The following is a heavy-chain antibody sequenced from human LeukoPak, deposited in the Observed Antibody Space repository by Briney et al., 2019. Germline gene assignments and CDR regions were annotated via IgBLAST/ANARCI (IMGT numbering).Heavy chain of an antibody. D-gene: IGHD2/OR15-2a*01. Sequence: PGGSLRLSCAASGFTFSSYGMHWVRQAPGKGLEWVANIKQDGSKKSYVDSVKGRFTISRDNAKNSLYLQMNSLRAEDTAVYYCVSFYETYWGRGTLVTVSS. J-gene: IGHJ4*02. CDR2: IKQDGSKK. CDR1: GFTFSSYG. V-gene: IGHV3-7*01. CDR3: VSFYETY.